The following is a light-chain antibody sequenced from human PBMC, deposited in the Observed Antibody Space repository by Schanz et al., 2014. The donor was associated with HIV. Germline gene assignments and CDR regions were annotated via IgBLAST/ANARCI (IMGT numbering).Light chain of an antibody. V-gene: IGLV2-11*01. Sequence: QSALTQPRSVSGSPGQSVTISCTGTSSDVGGYNYVSWYHQHPGKAPKLIIYEVIKRPSGVPDRFSGSKSGNTASLTVSGLQAVDEGDYYCCSYAGTSTLVVFGGGTKLTVL. CDR2: EVI. J-gene: IGLJ2*01. CDR1: SSDVGGYNY. CDR3: CSYAGTSTLVV.